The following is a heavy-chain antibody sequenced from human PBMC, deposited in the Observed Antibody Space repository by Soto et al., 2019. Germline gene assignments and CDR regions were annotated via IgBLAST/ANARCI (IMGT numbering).Heavy chain of an antibody. J-gene: IGHJ4*02. D-gene: IGHD6-19*01. CDR3: ARDRGSGWFSGPYYFDY. CDR2: IKQDGSEK. V-gene: IGHV3-7*04. CDR1: GFTFSSYW. Sequence: EVQLVESGGGLVQPGGSLRLSCAASGFTFSSYWMSWVRQAPGKGLEWVANIKQDGSEKYYVDSVKGRFTISRDNAKNSLYLQMNSLRAGDTAVYYCARDRGSGWFSGPYYFDYWGQGTLVTVSS.